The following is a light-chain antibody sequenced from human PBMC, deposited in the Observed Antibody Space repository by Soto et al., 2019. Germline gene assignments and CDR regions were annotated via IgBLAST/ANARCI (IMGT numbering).Light chain of an antibody. V-gene: IGKV1-39*01. CDR1: QTISNY. J-gene: IGKJ2*01. Sequence: DIQMTQSPSSLSASVGDRVTITCRASQTISNYLNWYQHKPGKAPKLLIYGTSNLESGVPSRFSGSGSGTEYTFTISSLQPEDSATYYCQQSYRPLYTFGQGTKLDIK. CDR2: GTS. CDR3: QQSYRPLYT.